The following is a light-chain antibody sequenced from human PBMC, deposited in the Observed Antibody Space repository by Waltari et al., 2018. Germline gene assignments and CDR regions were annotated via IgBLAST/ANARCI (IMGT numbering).Light chain of an antibody. J-gene: IGKJ4*01. V-gene: IGKV1-33*01. CDR2: ASS. Sequence: DIQLTQSPSSLSASIGDRVTNTCQASQDISNYLNWYQQKPGKAPSLLIYASSNLETGVPSRFSGSGSGTAFSFTITSLQPEDFATYYCQQYDNLPLTFGGGTKVEI. CDR1: QDISNY. CDR3: QQYDNLPLT.